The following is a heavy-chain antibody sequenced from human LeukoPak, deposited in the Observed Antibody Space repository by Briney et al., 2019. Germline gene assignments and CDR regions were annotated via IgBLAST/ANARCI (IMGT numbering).Heavy chain of an antibody. CDR3: ARGRQQQLVTLFDY. Sequence: SETLSLTCAVYGGSFSGYYWSWIRQPPGKGLEWIGEINHSGSANYNPSLKSRVTISVDTSKNQFSLKLSSVTAADTAVYYCARGRQQQLVTLFDYWGQGTLVTVSS. CDR2: INHSGSA. CDR1: GGSFSGYY. D-gene: IGHD6-13*01. J-gene: IGHJ4*02. V-gene: IGHV4-34*01.